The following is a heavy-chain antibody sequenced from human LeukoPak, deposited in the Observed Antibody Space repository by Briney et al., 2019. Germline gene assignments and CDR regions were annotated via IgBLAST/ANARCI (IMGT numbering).Heavy chain of an antibody. CDR3: GQLAASGTLVY. CDR1: GFTFSTYW. D-gene: IGHD6-13*01. V-gene: IGHV3-74*03. CDR2: IYSDGSST. Sequence: GGSLRLSCAASGFTFSTYWIHWVGHAPGKGLVWVSRIYSDGSSTTYADSVKGRFTISRDNAENTVYLQKDSLRAGDTAVYYCGQLAASGTLVYWRQGTLLSVPS. J-gene: IGHJ4*02.